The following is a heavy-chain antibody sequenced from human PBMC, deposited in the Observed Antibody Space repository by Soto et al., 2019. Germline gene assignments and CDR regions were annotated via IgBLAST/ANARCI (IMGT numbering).Heavy chain of an antibody. D-gene: IGHD3-22*01. J-gene: IGHJ4*02. CDR2: INHSVST. V-gene: IGHV4-34*01. CDR1: GGSFSGYY. CDR3: ARRLYDSSGYLFDY. Sequence: SETLSLTCAVYGGSFSGYYWSWIRQPPGKGLEWIGEINHSVSTNYNPSLKSRVTISVDTSKNQFSLKLSSVTAADTAVYYCARRLYDSSGYLFDYWGQGTLVTVSS.